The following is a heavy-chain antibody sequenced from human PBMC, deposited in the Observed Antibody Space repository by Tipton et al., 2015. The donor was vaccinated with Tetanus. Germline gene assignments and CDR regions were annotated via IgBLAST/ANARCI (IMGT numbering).Heavy chain of an antibody. D-gene: IGHD1-26*01. CDR2: IKSDGSDT. J-gene: IGHJ5*02. CDR1: GFPFSDYW. V-gene: IGHV3-74*01. Sequence: SLRLSCAASGFPFSDYWMHWVRQAPGKRLEWVSHIKSDGSDTHYADSVKGRFTISRDNARSTHFLYMNSLRVDDTAIYLCPRDLHRQWDLDLWGPGALVSVSS. CDR3: PRDLHRQWDLDL.